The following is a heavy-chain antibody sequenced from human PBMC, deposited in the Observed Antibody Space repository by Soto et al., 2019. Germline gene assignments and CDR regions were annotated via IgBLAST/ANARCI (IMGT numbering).Heavy chain of an antibody. CDR3: ARGGGYCSGGSCYSWDYYYYMDV. V-gene: IGHV3-23*01. CDR2: IRDGGNNT. D-gene: IGHD2-15*01. J-gene: IGHJ6*03. CDR1: GFTFANYA. Sequence: SLRLSCTASGFTFANYAMHWVRQAPGKGLEWVSRIRDGGNNTDYADAVKGRFTISRDNSKNTLYLQMNSLRAEDTAVYYCARGGGYCSGGSCYSWDYYYYMDVWGKGTTVTVSS.